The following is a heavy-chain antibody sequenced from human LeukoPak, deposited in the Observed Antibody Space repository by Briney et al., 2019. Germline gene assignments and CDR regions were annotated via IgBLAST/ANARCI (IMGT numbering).Heavy chain of an antibody. CDR2: FDPEDGET. J-gene: IGHJ4*02. V-gene: IGHV1-24*01. CDR3: ATNLPAAGYYFDY. Sequence: ASVKVSCKVSGYTLTGLSMHWVRQAPGKGLEWMGGFDPEDGETIYAQKFQGRVTMTEDTSTDTAYMELSSLRSEDTAVYYCATNLPAAGYYFDYWGQGTLVTVSS. D-gene: IGHD2-2*01. CDR1: GYTLTGLS.